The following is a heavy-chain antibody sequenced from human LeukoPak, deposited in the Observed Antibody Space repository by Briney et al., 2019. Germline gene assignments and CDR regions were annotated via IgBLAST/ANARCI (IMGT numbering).Heavy chain of an antibody. CDR3: ARLKNTAWSYFDY. J-gene: IGHJ4*03. Sequence: GESLKISCKGSGYSFTSDWIGWVRQMPGKGLEWMGSIYPDDSDIRYSPSFQGQVTISADNSISTAYLQWSGPKASDTAIYYCARLKNTAWSYFDYWGLGTLVTVSS. CDR2: IYPDDSDI. CDR1: GYSFTSDW. D-gene: IGHD1-1*01. V-gene: IGHV5-51*01.